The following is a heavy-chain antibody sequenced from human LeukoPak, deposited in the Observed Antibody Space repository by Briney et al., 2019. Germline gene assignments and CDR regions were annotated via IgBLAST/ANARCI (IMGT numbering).Heavy chain of an antibody. D-gene: IGHD6-19*01. CDR2: ISDGETYG. CDR3: ARWLVPLDYFDY. CDR1: GVTSSNYA. J-gene: IGHJ4*02. V-gene: IGHV3-30*04. Sequence: PGGSLRLSCVASGVTSSNYAMHWVRQTPDRGLEWLAVISDGETYGFHADSVKGRFTISRDNAKNTLYLQMNSLRAEDTAVYYCARWLVPLDYFDYWGQGTLVTVSS.